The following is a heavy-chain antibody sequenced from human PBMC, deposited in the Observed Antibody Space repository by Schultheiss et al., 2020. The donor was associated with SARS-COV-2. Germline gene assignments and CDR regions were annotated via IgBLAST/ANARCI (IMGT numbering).Heavy chain of an antibody. CDR2: ISGSGGST. V-gene: IGHV3-23*01. Sequence: GGSLRLSCAASGFTFSSYAMSWVRQAPGKGLEWVSAISGSGGSTYYADSVKGRFTISRDNAKNSLYLQMNSLRAEDAAVDDCAKLFLTRFDYWGQGTLVTVSS. CDR1: GFTFSSYA. J-gene: IGHJ4*02. CDR3: AKLFLTRFDY.